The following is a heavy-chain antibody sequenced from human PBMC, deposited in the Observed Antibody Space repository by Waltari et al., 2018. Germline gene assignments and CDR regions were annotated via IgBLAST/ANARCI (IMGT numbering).Heavy chain of an antibody. Sequence: EAQLVQSGGGLVQPGGSLTLSCAASGLPSSRFWMTWIRQAPGQGLQWVAHIGPDGSDKYYVDSVKGRFTISRDNAENSLLLQMSSLRVEDTALYYCVGWNDPINSWGQGTLVAVSS. D-gene: IGHD1-1*01. CDR3: VGWNDPINS. J-gene: IGHJ4*02. CDR2: IGPDGSDK. CDR1: GLPSSRFW. V-gene: IGHV3-7*01.